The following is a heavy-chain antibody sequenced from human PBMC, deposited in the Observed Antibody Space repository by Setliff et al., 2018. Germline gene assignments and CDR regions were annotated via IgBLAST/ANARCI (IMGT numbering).Heavy chain of an antibody. Sequence: PSETLSLTCTVSGDSISDASIMAWIRQPPGKGLEFIGYVFYNGAAKYDPSLKSRVTTSVDTSKTQFSLKLNSMTTADTAVYYCARGGTYRYFDYWGQGTLVTVSS. CDR2: VFYNGAA. CDR1: GDSISDAS. J-gene: IGHJ4*02. V-gene: IGHV4-59*01. CDR3: ARGGTYRYFDY.